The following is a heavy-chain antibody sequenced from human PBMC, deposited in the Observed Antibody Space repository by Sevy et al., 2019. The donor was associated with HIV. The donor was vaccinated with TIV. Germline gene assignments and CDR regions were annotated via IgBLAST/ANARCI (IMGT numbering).Heavy chain of an antibody. CDR3: ARVLLRLGELSSMDS. CDR2: IYLTGTT. CDR1: GFSISSGYF. D-gene: IGHD3-16*02. V-gene: IGHV4-38-2*02. Sequence: SETLSLTCSVSGFSISSGYFWGWVRQPPGKVLEWVGSIYLTGTTYYNSSLKRRVTISGDTSKNQISLRLSYVTAADAAVYYCARVLLRLGELSSMDSWGQGTPVTVSS. J-gene: IGHJ4*02.